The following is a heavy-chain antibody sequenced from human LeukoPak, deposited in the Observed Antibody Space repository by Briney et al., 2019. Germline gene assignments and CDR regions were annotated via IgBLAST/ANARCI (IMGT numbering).Heavy chain of an antibody. CDR2: TSNSSRYL. J-gene: IGHJ4*02. D-gene: IGHD3-22*01. CDR1: GFTFSSYS. Sequence: PAGTLRLSGAASGFTFSSYSMNWDRHGQGMGLKWVSSTSNSSRYLYYADSVKGRFTISRDNAKNSLYLQINSLRAEDTAVYYCARGSDSSGYSPYWGQGTLVSVSS. CDR3: ARGSDSSGYSPY. V-gene: IGHV3-21*01.